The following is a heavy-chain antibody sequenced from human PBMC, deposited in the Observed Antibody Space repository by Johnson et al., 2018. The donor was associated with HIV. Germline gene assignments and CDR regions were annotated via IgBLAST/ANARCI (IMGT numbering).Heavy chain of an antibody. CDR1: GFTFSSYW. CDR2: IYSGGGT. Sequence: VQLVESGGGLVQPGGSLRLSCAASGFTFSSYWMHWVRQAPGKGLVWVAGIYSGGGTQYADSVKGRFAISRDNSKNTLYLQMNSLRAEDTAVYYCASIDAFDIWGQGTMVTVSS. J-gene: IGHJ3*02. CDR3: ASIDAFDI. V-gene: IGHV3-74*03.